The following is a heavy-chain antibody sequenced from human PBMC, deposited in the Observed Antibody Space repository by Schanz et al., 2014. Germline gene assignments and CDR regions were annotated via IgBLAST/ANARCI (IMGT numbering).Heavy chain of an antibody. CDR2: ISSASSTI. J-gene: IGHJ2*01. V-gene: IGHV3-48*01. D-gene: IGHD1-26*01. CDR1: GFAFSSYG. Sequence: EVQLLESGGGLVQPGGSLRLSCLASGFAFSSYGMNWLRQAPGKGLEWVSYISSASSTINYADSVKGRFTISRDNAKNSLFLQLNSLRADDTAVYYCARNRGSGGQNWYFDLWGRGTLVTVSS. CDR3: ARNRGSGGQNWYFDL.